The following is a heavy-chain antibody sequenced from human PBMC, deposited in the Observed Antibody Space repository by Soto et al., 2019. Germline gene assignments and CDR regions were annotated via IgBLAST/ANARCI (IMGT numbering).Heavy chain of an antibody. J-gene: IGHJ5*02. CDR1: GGSISSSDFY. V-gene: IGHV4-39*01. CDR3: AVVDSTGNWFDP. CDR2: MYYSGST. D-gene: IGHD6-25*01. Sequence: PSETLSLTCTVSGGSISSSDFYWGWLRQTPGKGLEFIGSMYYSGSTYYNPSLKSRLTISVDTSKNQFTLKLSSVTAADTAVYYCAVVDSTGNWFDPWGEGALVTVSS.